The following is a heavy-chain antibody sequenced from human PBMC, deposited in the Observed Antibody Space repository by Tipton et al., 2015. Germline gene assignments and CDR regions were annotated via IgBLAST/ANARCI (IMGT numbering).Heavy chain of an antibody. V-gene: IGHV5-51*01. CDR3: ARHIVGATAAFDI. D-gene: IGHD1-26*01. Sequence: QLVQSGAEVKKSGESLKISCKASGYSFNNYWIGWVRQMPGKGLEWMGIIYPDDSDSTYSPSFRGLVTFSADKSISTAYLQWSSLKASDTAMYYCARHIVGATAAFDIWGQGTMVTVSS. CDR2: IYPDDSDS. CDR1: GYSFNNYW. J-gene: IGHJ3*02.